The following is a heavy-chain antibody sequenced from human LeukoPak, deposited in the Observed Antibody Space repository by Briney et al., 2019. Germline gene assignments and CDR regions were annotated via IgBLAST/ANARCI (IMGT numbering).Heavy chain of an antibody. Sequence: PGGSLRLSCAASGFTFSSYGMHWVRQAPGKGLEWVAVIWYDGSNKYYADSVKGRFTISRDNSKNTLYLQMNSLRAEDTAVYYCAREGVGDIVVVPAARAYFDYWGQGTLDTVSS. CDR3: AREGVGDIVVVPAARAYFDY. D-gene: IGHD2-2*01. CDR2: IWYDGSNK. J-gene: IGHJ4*02. V-gene: IGHV3-33*01. CDR1: GFTFSSYG.